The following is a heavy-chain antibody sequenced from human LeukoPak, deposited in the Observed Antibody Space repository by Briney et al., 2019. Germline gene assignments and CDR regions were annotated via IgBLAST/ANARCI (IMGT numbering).Heavy chain of an antibody. J-gene: IGHJ2*01. CDR1: GYSFTSYW. D-gene: IGHD6-19*01. CDR2: IYPGDSDT. V-gene: IGHV5-51*01. Sequence: GESLKISCKGSGYSFTSYWIGWVRQMPGKGLEWMGIIYPGDSDTRYSPSFQGQVTISADKSISTAYLQWSSLKASDTAMYYCARHGGIAVAGTSVPIHWYFYLWGRGTLVTVSS. CDR3: ARHGGIAVAGTSVPIHWYFYL.